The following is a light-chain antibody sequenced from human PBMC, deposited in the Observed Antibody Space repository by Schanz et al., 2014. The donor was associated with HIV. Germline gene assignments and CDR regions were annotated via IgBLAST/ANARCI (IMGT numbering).Light chain of an antibody. CDR2: AVN. Sequence: QSALTQPPSASGSPGQSVAISCTGASSDIGVSWYQQYPGNAPKLMIFAVNRRPSGVPNRFSGSKSGNTAFLTVSGLLAEDEGDYYCSSLAADNTLVFGGGTNLTVL. CDR1: SSDIG. CDR3: SSLAADNTLV. V-gene: IGLV2-8*01. J-gene: IGLJ2*01.